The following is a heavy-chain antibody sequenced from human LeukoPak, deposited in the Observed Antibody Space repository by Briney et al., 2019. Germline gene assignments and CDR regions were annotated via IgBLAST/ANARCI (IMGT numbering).Heavy chain of an antibody. CDR3: ARDGLRYYDMDV. Sequence: QPGGSLRLSCAASGFTFTNFEMNWVRQAPGKGLEWVSYISSSGNTIYYADSVKGRFTISRDNAKNSLYLQMNSLRAEDTAVYYCARDGLRYYDMDVWGQGTTVTVSS. CDR1: GFTFTNFE. V-gene: IGHV3-48*03. CDR2: ISSSGNTI. J-gene: IGHJ6*02.